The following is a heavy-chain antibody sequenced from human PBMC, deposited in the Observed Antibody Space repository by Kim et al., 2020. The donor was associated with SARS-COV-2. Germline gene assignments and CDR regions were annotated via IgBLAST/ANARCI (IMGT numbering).Heavy chain of an antibody. Sequence: SETLSLTCAVSGGSISCSNWWSWVRQPPGKGLEWIGEIYHSGSTNYNPSLKSRVTISVDKSKNQFSLKLSSVTAADTAVYYCARDSIAAAGHDAFDIWGQGTMVTVSS. CDR3: ARDSIAAAGHDAFDI. CDR1: GGSISCSNW. J-gene: IGHJ3*02. CDR2: IYHSGST. D-gene: IGHD6-13*01. V-gene: IGHV4-4*02.